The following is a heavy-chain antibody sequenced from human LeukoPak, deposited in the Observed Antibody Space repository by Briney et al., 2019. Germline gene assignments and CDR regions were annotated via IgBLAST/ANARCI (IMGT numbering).Heavy chain of an antibody. CDR2: INTNTGNP. CDR1: GYTLTGYY. J-gene: IGHJ4*02. Sequence: ASVKVSCKASGYTLTGYYMHWVRQAPGQGLEWMGWINTNTGNPTYAQGFTGRFVFSLDTSVSTAYLQISSLKAEDTAVYYCARLYCSSTSCYASFDYWGQGTLVTVSS. D-gene: IGHD2-2*01. CDR3: ARLYCSSTSCYASFDY. V-gene: IGHV7-4-1*02.